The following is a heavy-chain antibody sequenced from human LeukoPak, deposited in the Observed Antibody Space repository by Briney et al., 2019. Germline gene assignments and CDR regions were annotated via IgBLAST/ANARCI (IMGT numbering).Heavy chain of an antibody. CDR1: GFTFDDYA. Sequence: GGSLRLSCAASGFTFDDYAMHWVRQAPGKGLEWVSGISWNSGSIGYADSVKGRFTISRDNAKNSLYLQMNSLRAEDTALYYCAKGRFGELFPPNDAFDIWGQGTMVTVSS. CDR2: ISWNSGSI. CDR3: AKGRFGELFPPNDAFDI. V-gene: IGHV3-9*01. D-gene: IGHD3-10*01. J-gene: IGHJ3*02.